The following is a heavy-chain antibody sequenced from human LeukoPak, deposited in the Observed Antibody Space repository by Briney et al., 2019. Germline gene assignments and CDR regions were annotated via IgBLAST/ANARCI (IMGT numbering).Heavy chain of an antibody. Sequence: PGGALRLSCAASGFTFSSCEMNWVRQAPGRGLEGVSYISSSCSTIYYADSVKGRFTISRDNAKNSLYLQMNSLGAEDTAVYYCARGNDAFDIWGQGTMVTVSS. J-gene: IGHJ3*02. CDR2: ISSSCSTI. V-gene: IGHV3-48*03. CDR3: ARGNDAFDI. CDR1: GFTFSSCE.